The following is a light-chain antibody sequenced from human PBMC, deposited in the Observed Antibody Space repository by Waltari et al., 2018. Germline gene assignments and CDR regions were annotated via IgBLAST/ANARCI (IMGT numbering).Light chain of an antibody. Sequence: DIVMTQSPYSLAVSLGERAIINCKSSQSVLYSANNRNYLAWYQQKPGQPPKLLIFWASTRESGVPDRFSGSGSGTDFTLTISSLQAEDVAVYYCQQYYSPFTFGPGTKVDIK. CDR3: QQYYSPFT. CDR2: WAS. CDR1: QSVLYSANNRNY. J-gene: IGKJ3*01. V-gene: IGKV4-1*01.